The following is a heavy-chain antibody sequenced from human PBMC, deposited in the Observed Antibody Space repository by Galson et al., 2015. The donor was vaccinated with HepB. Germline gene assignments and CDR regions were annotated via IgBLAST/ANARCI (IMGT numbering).Heavy chain of an antibody. J-gene: IGHJ4*02. D-gene: IGHD6-13*01. CDR1: GFTFSDYW. Sequence: SLRLSCAASGFTFSDYWMHWVRQAPGKGLEWVANIKQDGSEKYYVDSVKGRFTISRDNAKNSVYLQMNSLRAEDTAVYYCARVVGSAGSRWGQGTLVTVSS. CDR3: ARVVGSAGSR. V-gene: IGHV3-7*03. CDR2: IKQDGSEK.